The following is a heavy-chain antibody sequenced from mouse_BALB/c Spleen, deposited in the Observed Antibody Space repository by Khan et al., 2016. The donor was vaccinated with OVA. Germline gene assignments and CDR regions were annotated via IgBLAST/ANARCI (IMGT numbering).Heavy chain of an antibody. D-gene: IGHD1-1*01. CDR1: GFTFSSYA. J-gene: IGHJ2*01. Sequence: EVELVESGGGLVKPGGSLKLSCAASGFTFSSYAMSWVRQTPEKRLEWVASISSGGSTYYPDSVKGRFTISTDNARNILYLQMSSLRSEDTAMYYGASPLYYYGSSYVDYWGQGTTLTVSS. V-gene: IGHV5-6-5*01. CDR3: ASPLYYYGSSYVDY. CDR2: ISSGGST.